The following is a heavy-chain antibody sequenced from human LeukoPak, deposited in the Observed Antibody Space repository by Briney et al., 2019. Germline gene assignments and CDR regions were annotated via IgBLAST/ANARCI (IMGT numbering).Heavy chain of an antibody. CDR3: ARDLWDATGY. D-gene: IGHD3-3*01. Sequence: GGSLRLSCAVSGFTTNYMSWVRQAPGKGLEWVSVIHSGDTTYYADSVRGRFTISRDISKNTLYLQMNSLRPEDTAVYHCARDLWDATGYWGQGTLVTVSS. V-gene: IGHV3-66*02. J-gene: IGHJ4*02. CDR2: IHSGDTT. CDR1: GFTTNY.